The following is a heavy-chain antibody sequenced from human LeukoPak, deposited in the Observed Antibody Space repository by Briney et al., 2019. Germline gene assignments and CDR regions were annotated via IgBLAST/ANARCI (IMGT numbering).Heavy chain of an antibody. J-gene: IGHJ4*02. Sequence: ASVKFFCRATGYTFTGYYMHWIRQAPRHGLDWMERTNPNSGGTNYAQKFQGRVTMTRDTSISTAYMELSRLRSDDTAVYYCARSYYYDSSEVDYWGQGTLVTVSS. CDR3: ARSYYYDSSEVDY. CDR2: TNPNSGGT. CDR1: GYTFTGYY. V-gene: IGHV1-2*06. D-gene: IGHD3-22*01.